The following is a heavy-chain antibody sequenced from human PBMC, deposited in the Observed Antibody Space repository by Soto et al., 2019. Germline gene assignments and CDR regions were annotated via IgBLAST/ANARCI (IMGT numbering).Heavy chain of an antibody. V-gene: IGHV1-18*01. Sequence: ASVKVSCKASGYTFTSYGISWVRQAPGQGHEWMGWISAYNGNTNYAQKLQGRVTMTTDTSTSTAYMELRSLRSDDTAVYYCARADYDILTGPNNWFDPWGQGTLVTVSS. J-gene: IGHJ5*02. CDR3: ARADYDILTGPNNWFDP. CDR2: ISAYNGNT. CDR1: GYTFTSYG. D-gene: IGHD3-9*01.